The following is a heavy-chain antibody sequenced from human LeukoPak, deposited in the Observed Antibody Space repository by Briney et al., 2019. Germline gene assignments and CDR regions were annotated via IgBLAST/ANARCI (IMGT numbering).Heavy chain of an antibody. D-gene: IGHD6-13*01. Sequence: SETLSLTCAVYGGSFSGYYWSWIRQPPGKGLEWIGEINHSGSTNYNPSLNSRVTISRDTSTNHFSLKLSSVTAANTAVYFCARGRVSSSSWQSVYYYYLYMDVWGKGSTVTVSS. CDR3: ARGRVSSSSWQSVYYYYLYMDV. V-gene: IGHV4-34*01. CDR1: GGSFSGYY. J-gene: IGHJ6*03. CDR2: INHSGST.